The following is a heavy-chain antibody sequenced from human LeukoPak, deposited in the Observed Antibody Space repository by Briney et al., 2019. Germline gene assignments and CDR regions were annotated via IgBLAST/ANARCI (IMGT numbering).Heavy chain of an antibody. CDR3: ARAPFAMIVVDLDY. V-gene: IGHV1-8*02. Sequence: ASVKVSCKASGGTFSSYAISWVRQATGQGLEWMGWMNPNGGNTGYAQKFQGRVTMTRNTSISTAYMELSSLRSEDTAVYCCARAPFAMIVVDLDYWGQGTLVTVSS. CDR2: MNPNGGNT. J-gene: IGHJ4*02. D-gene: IGHD3-22*01. CDR1: GGTFSSYA.